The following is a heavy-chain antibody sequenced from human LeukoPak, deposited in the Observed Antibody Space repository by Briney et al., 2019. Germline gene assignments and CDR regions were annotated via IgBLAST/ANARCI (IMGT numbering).Heavy chain of an antibody. Sequence: GGSLRLSCAASGFTFSSYGMHWVRQAPGKGLEWVAVIWYDGSHKYYADSVKGRFTISRDNAKNSLYLQMNSLRVEDTAVYHCARSAGTWFDPWGQGTLVTVSS. CDR2: IWYDGSHK. V-gene: IGHV3-33*01. CDR1: GFTFSSYG. D-gene: IGHD1-1*01. J-gene: IGHJ5*02. CDR3: ARSAGTWFDP.